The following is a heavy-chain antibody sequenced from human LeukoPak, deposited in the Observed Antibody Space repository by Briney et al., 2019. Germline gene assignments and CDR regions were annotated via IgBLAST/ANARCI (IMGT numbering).Heavy chain of an antibody. Sequence: SETLSLTCAVSGGSISSSNWWSWVRQPPGKGLEWIGEIYHSGSTNYNPSLKSRVTISVDTSKNQFSLKLSSVTAADTAVYYCARHMGRRGYYGSNWFDPWGQGTLVTVSS. CDR3: ARHMGRRGYYGSNWFDP. J-gene: IGHJ5*02. CDR1: GGSISSSNW. V-gene: IGHV4-4*02. CDR2: IYHSGST. D-gene: IGHD3-10*01.